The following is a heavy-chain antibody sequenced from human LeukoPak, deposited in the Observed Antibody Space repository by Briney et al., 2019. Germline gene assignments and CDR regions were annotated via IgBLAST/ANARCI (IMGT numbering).Heavy chain of an antibody. Sequence: ASVKVSCKASGYTFTGYYMHWVRQAPGQGLEWMGWINPNSGGTNYAQKFQGRVTMTRDTSISTAYMELSRLRSDDTAVYYCARDIATGGTTIGYWGQGTLVTVSS. CDR2: INPNSGGT. D-gene: IGHD6-13*01. CDR3: ARDIATGGTTIGY. J-gene: IGHJ4*02. V-gene: IGHV1-2*02. CDR1: GYTFTGYY.